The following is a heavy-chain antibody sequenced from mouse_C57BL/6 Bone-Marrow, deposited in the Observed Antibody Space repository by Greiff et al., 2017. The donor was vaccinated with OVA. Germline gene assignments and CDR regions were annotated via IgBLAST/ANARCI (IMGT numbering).Heavy chain of an antibody. CDR1: GYTFTSYW. V-gene: IGHV1-69*01. CDR2: IDPSDSYT. D-gene: IGHD1-1*01. Sequence: QVQLKQPGAELVMPGASVKLSCKASGYTFTSYWMHWVKQRPGQGLEWIGEIDPSDSYTNYNQKFKGKSTLTVDKSSSTAYMQLSSLTSEDSAVYYCARYPVYYGSSYGFAYWGQGTLVTVSA. J-gene: IGHJ3*01. CDR3: ARYPVYYGSSYGFAY.